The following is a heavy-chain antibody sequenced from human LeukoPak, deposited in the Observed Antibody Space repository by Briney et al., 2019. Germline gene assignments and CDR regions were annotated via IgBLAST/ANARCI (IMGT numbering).Heavy chain of an antibody. CDR3: AREQKRYSSGWSDY. Sequence: SETLSLTCAVYGGSFSGYYWRWIRQPPGKGLEWIGEINHSGSTNYNPSLKSRVTISVDTSKNQFSLKLSSVTAADTAVYYCAREQKRYSSGWSDYWGQGTLVTVSS. J-gene: IGHJ4*02. CDR2: INHSGST. CDR1: GGSFSGYY. D-gene: IGHD6-19*01. V-gene: IGHV4-34*01.